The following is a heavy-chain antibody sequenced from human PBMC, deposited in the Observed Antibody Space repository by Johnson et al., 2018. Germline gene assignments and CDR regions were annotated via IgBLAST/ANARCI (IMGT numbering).Heavy chain of an antibody. CDR1: GYSFSSYW. CDR2: LYPGDSDT. D-gene: IGHD6-19*01. CDR3: ARLRYSSGWDFDY. J-gene: IGHJ4*02. V-gene: IGHV5-51*01. Sequence: VQLVESGAEVKKPGESLKISCKGSGYSFSSYWIGWVRQMPGKGLEWMGILYPGDSDTRYSPSFQGQVTFSADKSFSIAYLPWSSLKASDTAMYYCARLRYSSGWDFDYWGQGTLVTVSS.